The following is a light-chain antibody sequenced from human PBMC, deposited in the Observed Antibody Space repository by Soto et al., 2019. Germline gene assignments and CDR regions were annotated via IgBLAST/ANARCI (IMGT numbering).Light chain of an antibody. Sequence: EIVLTQSPGTLSLSPGERATLSCRASQTVSSSFLAWYQQKPGQAPRLLIYGASSRATGIPDRFSGSGSGTDFTLTISKLEPEDFAVYYCQQYGSSPITFGQGTRLEIK. CDR3: QQYGSSPIT. V-gene: IGKV3-20*01. J-gene: IGKJ5*01. CDR1: QTVSSSF. CDR2: GAS.